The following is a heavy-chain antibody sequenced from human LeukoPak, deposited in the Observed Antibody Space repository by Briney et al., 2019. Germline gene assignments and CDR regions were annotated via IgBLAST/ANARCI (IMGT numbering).Heavy chain of an antibody. J-gene: IGHJ4*02. CDR2: ITWNSGSI. Sequence: GRSLRLSCAASGFTFDDYAMPWVRQGPGKGLEWVSGITWNSGSIGYADSVKGRFTISRDNAKNSLYLQMNSLRAEDTALYYCAKGNQYSSTPPDNWGQGTLVTVSS. CDR3: AKGNQYSSTPPDN. D-gene: IGHD6-13*01. CDR1: GFTFDDYA. V-gene: IGHV3-9*01.